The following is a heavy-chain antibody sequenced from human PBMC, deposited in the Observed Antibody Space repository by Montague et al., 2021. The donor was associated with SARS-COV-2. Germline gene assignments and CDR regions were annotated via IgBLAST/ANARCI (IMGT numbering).Heavy chain of an antibody. Sequence: CAISGDSVSSNTATWNWIRQSPSRGLEWLGRTYYRSKWYNDYAISVKSRITINPDTSKNQFSLQLSSVAPEDTAVFYCARTTTRMWYPESAFDIWGQGTMVTVSS. V-gene: IGHV6-1*01. CDR2: TYYRSKWYN. D-gene: IGHD1-1*01. CDR1: GDSVSSNTAT. CDR3: ARTTTRMWYPESAFDI. J-gene: IGHJ3*02.